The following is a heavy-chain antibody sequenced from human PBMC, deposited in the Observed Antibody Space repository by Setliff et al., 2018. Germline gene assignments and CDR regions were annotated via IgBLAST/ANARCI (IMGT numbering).Heavy chain of an antibody. Sequence: SETLSLTCTVSGGSISSSSYYWGWIRQAPGSGLEWIGSISYSGTAYYNPSLKSRVTISVDTSKNQFSLQVASVTAADTAVYYCARHEFVGGYYGSVTYRHFDYWGQGILVTVSS. V-gene: IGHV4-39*01. CDR1: GGSISSSSYY. CDR3: ARHEFVGGYYGSVTYRHFDY. CDR2: ISYSGTA. J-gene: IGHJ4*02. D-gene: IGHD3-10*01.